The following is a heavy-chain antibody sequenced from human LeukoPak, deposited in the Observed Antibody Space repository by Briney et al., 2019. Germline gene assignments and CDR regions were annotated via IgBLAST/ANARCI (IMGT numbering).Heavy chain of an antibody. CDR3: ARGFGYSSSWYSGYYYYYYMDV. D-gene: IGHD6-13*01. J-gene: IGHJ6*03. CDR1: GYTFNQFY. V-gene: IGHV1-18*04. Sequence: ASVKVSCKASGYTFNQFYMHWVRQAPGQGLEWMGWISAYNGNTNYAQKLQGRVTMTTDTSTSTAYMELRSLRSDDTAVYYCARGFGYSSSWYSGYYYYYYMDVWGKGTTVTVSS. CDR2: ISAYNGNT.